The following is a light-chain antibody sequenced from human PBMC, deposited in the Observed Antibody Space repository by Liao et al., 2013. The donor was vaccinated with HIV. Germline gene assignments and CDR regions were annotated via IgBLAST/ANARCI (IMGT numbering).Light chain of an antibody. CDR1: ALPKQH. J-gene: IGLJ1*01. CDR3: QSADSSAIYV. CDR2: KDS. Sequence: SYELTQPPSVSVSPGQTARITCSGDALPKQHAYWYQQKPGQAPVLVIYKDSERRSGIPERFSGSSSGTTVTLTISGVQAEDEADYYCQSADSSAIYVFGTGTKVTV. V-gene: IGLV3-25*03.